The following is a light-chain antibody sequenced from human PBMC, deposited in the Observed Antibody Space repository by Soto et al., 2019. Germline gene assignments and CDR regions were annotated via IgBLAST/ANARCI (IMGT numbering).Light chain of an antibody. V-gene: IGKV3-11*01. CDR2: EAS. Sequence: EIVLTQSPATLSLSPGERATLSCRASQSVSNYLAWYQQKPGQAPRLLIYEASNRASGIPARFSGSGSGTDFTLTISSHEPEDFAVYYCQQRSYWLSFGGGTKVEIK. J-gene: IGKJ4*01. CDR1: QSVSNY. CDR3: QQRSYWLS.